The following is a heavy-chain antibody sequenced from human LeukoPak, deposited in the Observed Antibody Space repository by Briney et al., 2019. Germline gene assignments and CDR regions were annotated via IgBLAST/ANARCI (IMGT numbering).Heavy chain of an antibody. CDR2: IYPGDSDT. CDR1: GYSFTNYW. J-gene: IGHJ6*03. V-gene: IGHV5-51*01. Sequence: GESLKISCQGSGYSFTNYWIAWVRQMPRKDLEWMGIIYPGDSDTRYSPSFAGQVTISADKSISTAYLQWSSLKASDTAMYYCARHPRGHTCGPYSFDYYYYMDVWGKGTTVTVSS. CDR3: ARHPRGHTCGPYSFDYYYYMDV. D-gene: IGHD4-11*01.